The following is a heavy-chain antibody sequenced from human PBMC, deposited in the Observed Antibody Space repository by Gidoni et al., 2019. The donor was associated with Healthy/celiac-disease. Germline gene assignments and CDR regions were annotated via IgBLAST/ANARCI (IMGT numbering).Heavy chain of an antibody. CDR2: IRGSGGST. J-gene: IGHJ6*03. CDR3: AKGSRLRASAGYYYYMDV. Sequence: EVHLLESGGGLVQPGGSLRLSCAATGFTFSSYAMSWVSQAPGKGLDWVSAIRGSGGSTYYADSVKGRFTISRDNSKNTLYLQMNSLRAEDTAVYYCAKGSRLRASAGYYYYMDVWGKGTTVTVSS. CDR1: GFTFSSYA. D-gene: IGHD4-17*01. V-gene: IGHV3-23*01.